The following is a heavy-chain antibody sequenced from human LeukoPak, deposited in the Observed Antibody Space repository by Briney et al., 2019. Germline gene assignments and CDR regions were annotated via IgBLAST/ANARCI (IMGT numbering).Heavy chain of an antibody. Sequence: GGSLRLSCAASGFTFDDYGMHWVRQPPGKGLEWVSLFSGDGGSTYYADSVKGRFTISRDNRKNSLYLEMNSLTTEDSAIYCCAKDFSGYIDYWGQGTLVTVSS. CDR2: FSGDGGST. CDR3: AKDFSGYIDY. J-gene: IGHJ4*02. CDR1: GFTFDDYG. D-gene: IGHD3-22*01. V-gene: IGHV3-43*02.